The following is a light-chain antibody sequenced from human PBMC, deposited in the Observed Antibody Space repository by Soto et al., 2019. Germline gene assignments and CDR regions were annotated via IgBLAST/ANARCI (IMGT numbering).Light chain of an antibody. CDR2: EVS. CDR3: SSYAGSTLYV. V-gene: IGLV2-8*01. J-gene: IGLJ1*01. CDR1: SSDVGGYNY. Sequence: QSVLTQPPSASGSPGQSVTISCTGTSSDVGGYNYVSWYQQNPGKAPKLMIYEVSKRPSGVPDRFSGSKSGNTASLTVSGLQAEDEADYYCSSYAGSTLYVFGTGTKVTVL.